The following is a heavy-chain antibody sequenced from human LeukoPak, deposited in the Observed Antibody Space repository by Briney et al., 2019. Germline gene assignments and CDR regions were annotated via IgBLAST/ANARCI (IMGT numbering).Heavy chain of an antibody. CDR2: IRGSGSGM. V-gene: IGHV3-48*04. J-gene: IGHJ4*02. CDR3: ARDDNWGFDY. Sequence: GGSLRLSCAASGFTFSSYGVHWVRQAPGKGLEWVANIRGSGSGMGYGSYYGDSVKGRFTISRDNAKTSLYLQMNSLRADDTAVYYCARDDNWGFDYWGQGALVTVSS. D-gene: IGHD7-27*01. CDR1: GFTFSSYG.